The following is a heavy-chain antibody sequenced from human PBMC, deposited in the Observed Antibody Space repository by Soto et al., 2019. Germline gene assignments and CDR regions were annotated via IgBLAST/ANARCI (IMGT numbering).Heavy chain of an antibody. CDR2: IKTDGSST. J-gene: IGHJ4*02. CDR3: ARVGVGHYEFDY. D-gene: IGHD3-16*01. V-gene: IGHV3-74*01. Sequence: EVQLVESGGALVQPGGSLRLSCAASGFTFSSYWMHGVRQAPGEGLVWVSRIKTDGSSTRYADSVKGRFTISRDNAKNTMYLQMNSLRAEDTAVYYCARVGVGHYEFDYWGQGTLVTVSS. CDR1: GFTFSSYW.